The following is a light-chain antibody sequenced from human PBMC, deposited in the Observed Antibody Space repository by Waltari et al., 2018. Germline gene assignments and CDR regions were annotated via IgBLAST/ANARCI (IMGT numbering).Light chain of an antibody. Sequence: DIQLTQSPSSLSASVGDRVTITCQASQDIISYLNCYQQKPGKAPNLLIYDAFNLEIWVPARFSRSGSGTDFTFTISTLQPEDIATYYCQQYDKLTFGGGTKVEIK. V-gene: IGKV1-33*01. CDR1: QDIISY. J-gene: IGKJ4*01. CDR2: DAF. CDR3: QQYDKLT.